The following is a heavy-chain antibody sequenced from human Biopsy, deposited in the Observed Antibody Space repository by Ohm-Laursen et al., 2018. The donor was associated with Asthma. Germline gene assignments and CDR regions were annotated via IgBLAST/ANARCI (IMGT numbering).Heavy chain of an antibody. D-gene: IGHD3-10*01. J-gene: IGHJ6*02. Sequence: SVKVSCKTSGYTFNSASITWVRQAPGQGLEWMGWIGVYNGNTKVAQKLQDRVTMITDTSTSTAYMELRSLRSDDTAVYFCARAVDYSHYYGIDVWGQGTTVTVS. V-gene: IGHV1-18*01. CDR3: ARAVDYSHYYGIDV. CDR2: IGVYNGNT. CDR1: GYTFNSAS.